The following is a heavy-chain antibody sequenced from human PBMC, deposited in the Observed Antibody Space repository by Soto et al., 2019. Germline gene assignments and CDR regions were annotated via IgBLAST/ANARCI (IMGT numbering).Heavy chain of an antibody. Sequence: QVQLVQSGAEVKKPGASVKVSCKASGYTFTSYDINWVRQATGQGLEWMGWMNPNSGNTGYAQKFQGRVTMTRNTSISTAYMGLSSLRSEDTAVYYCARARGDYYDSSGSGGDAFDIWGQGTMVTVSS. CDR3: ARARGDYYDSSGSGGDAFDI. CDR2: MNPNSGNT. D-gene: IGHD3-22*01. CDR1: GYTFTSYD. J-gene: IGHJ3*02. V-gene: IGHV1-8*01.